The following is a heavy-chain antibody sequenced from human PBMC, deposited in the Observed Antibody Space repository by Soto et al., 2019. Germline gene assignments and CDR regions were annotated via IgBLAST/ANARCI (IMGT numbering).Heavy chain of an antibody. D-gene: IGHD2-15*01. J-gene: IGHJ3*02. CDR1: GGTFSSYA. CDR2: IIPIFGTA. Sequence: QVQLVQSGAEVKKPGSSVKVSCKASGGTFSSYAISWVRQAPGQGLEWMGGIIPIFGTANYAQKFQGRVTITADESTSTAYMELSSLRSEDTAVYYCARPLTPANIVVVVAATNDAFDIWGQGTMVTVSS. V-gene: IGHV1-69*12. CDR3: ARPLTPANIVVVVAATNDAFDI.